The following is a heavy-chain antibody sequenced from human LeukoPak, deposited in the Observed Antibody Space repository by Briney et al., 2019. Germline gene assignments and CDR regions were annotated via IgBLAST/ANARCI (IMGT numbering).Heavy chain of an antibody. V-gene: IGHV1-2*04. J-gene: IGHJ5*02. CDR1: GYTFTGYY. Sequence: ASVKVSCKASGYTFTGYYMHWVRQAPGQGLEWMGWINPNSGGTNYAQKFQGWVTMTRDTSISTAYMELSRLRSDDTAVYYCARDGDLGAPAAWAGDNWFDPWGQGTLVTVSS. CDR3: ARDGDLGAPAAWAGDNWFDP. CDR2: INPNSGGT. D-gene: IGHD2-2*01.